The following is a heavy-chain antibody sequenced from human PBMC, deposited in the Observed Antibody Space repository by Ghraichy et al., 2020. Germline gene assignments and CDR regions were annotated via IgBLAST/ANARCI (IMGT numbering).Heavy chain of an antibody. J-gene: IGHJ4*02. CDR2: IYTSGST. Sequence: SQTLSLTCTVSGGSISSYYWSWIRQPAGKGLEWIGRIYTSGSTNYNPSLKSRVTMSVDTSKNQFSLKLSSVTAADTAVYYCARGSRSVRGVIQLDYWGQGTLVTVSS. CDR3: ARGSRSVRGVIQLDY. V-gene: IGHV4-4*07. CDR1: GGSISSYY. D-gene: IGHD3-10*01.